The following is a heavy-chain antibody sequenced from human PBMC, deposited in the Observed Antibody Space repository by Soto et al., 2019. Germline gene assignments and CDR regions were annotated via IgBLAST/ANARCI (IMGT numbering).Heavy chain of an antibody. Sequence: VQLVASGGGVVQPGGSLRLSCAASGFAFSRYAMHWVRQTPGKGLEWVATVTNDGRHTYYADSVKGRFAISRDNSKNTLDLQMNSLRPGDTAVYYCARDQFSDYWGQGTLVPVSS. V-gene: IGHV3-30*09. CDR2: VTNDGRHT. J-gene: IGHJ4*02. CDR3: ARDQFSDY. CDR1: GFAFSRYA.